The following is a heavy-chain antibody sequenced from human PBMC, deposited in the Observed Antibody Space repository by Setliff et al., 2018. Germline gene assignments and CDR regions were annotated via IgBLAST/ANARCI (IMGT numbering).Heavy chain of an antibody. CDR3: GRGFSRIEGWGNWFDP. CDR1: GGSVSNSGFF. Sequence: SETLSLTCTVSGGSVSNSGFFWGWLRQAPGKGPEWIGNIYDSGSSNYNASLKSRLIITRDTSKNQISLKLTSVTAADTAVYYCGRGFSRIEGWGNWFDPWGQGILVTVS. J-gene: IGHJ5*02. V-gene: IGHV4-39*01. CDR2: IYDSGSS. D-gene: IGHD2-15*01.